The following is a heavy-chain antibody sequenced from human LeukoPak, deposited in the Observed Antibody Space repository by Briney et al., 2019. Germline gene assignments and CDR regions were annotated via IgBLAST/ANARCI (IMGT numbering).Heavy chain of an antibody. V-gene: IGHV1-2*02. CDR1: GYTFTGYY. Sequence: ASVTVSCKASGYTFTGYYMHWVRQAPGQGLEWMGWINPNSGGTNYAQKFQGRVTMTRDTSISTAYMELSRLRSDDTAVYYCARRNHIEYSSSFDYWGQGTLVTVSS. D-gene: IGHD6-6*01. J-gene: IGHJ4*02. CDR3: ARRNHIEYSSSFDY. CDR2: INPNSGGT.